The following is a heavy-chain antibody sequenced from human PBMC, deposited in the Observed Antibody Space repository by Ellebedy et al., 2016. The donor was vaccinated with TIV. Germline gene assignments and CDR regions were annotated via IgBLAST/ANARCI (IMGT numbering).Heavy chain of an antibody. CDR3: AREVDVAATSDAFDI. J-gene: IGHJ3*02. V-gene: IGHV4-31*03. CDR2: IYYSGST. D-gene: IGHD5-12*01. Sequence: LRLSCTVSGGSISSGGYYWSWIRQHPGKGLEWIGYIYYSGSTYYNPSLKSRVTILVDTSKNQFSLKVSSVTAADTAVYYCAREVDVAATSDAFDIWGQGTVVTVSS. CDR1: GGSISSGGYY.